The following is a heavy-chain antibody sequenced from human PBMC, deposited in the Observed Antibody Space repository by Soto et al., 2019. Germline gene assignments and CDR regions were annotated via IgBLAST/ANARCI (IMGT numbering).Heavy chain of an antibody. CDR1: GFTFSSCA. Sequence: GGSLRLSCAASGFTFSSCAMGRVLQAPGKGLEWVSDIIDSGGSTYYADSVKGRFTISRDNSKSTLYLQMNSLRAEDTALYYCAKGRSYYYYYGVDVWGQGTTVTVSS. CDR2: IIDSGGST. J-gene: IGHJ6*02. V-gene: IGHV3-23*01. CDR3: AKGRSYYYYYGVDV.